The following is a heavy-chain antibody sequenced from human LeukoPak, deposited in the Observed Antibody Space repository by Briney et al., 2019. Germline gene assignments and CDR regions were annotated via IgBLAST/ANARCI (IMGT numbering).Heavy chain of an antibody. J-gene: IGHJ6*02. CDR2: IYYNGNS. D-gene: IGHD2-15*01. CDR1: GGSINTYY. Sequence: SETLSLTCTVSGGSINTYYWSWIRQPPGKGLEWIAYIYYNGNSNYNPSLKSRVTISVDTSKNQFSLKLSSVTAADTAVYYCARGRGDCSGGSCYSRNYYGMDVWGQGTTVTVSS. CDR3: ARGRGDCSGGSCYSRNYYGMDV. V-gene: IGHV4-59*12.